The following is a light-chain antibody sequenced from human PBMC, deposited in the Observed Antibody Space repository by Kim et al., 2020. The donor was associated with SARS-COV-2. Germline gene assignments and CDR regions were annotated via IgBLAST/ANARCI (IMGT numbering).Light chain of an antibody. CDR1: NIGSKT. Sequence: SYELTQPPSLSVAPGKTARITCGGDNIGSKTVHWYQQRPGQAPVLVIYYDTDWPAGIPERLSASNSGNAATLTISRVEAGDEADYYCQVWDSSSVHVVFG. CDR2: YDT. J-gene: IGLJ1*01. CDR3: QVWDSSSVHVV. V-gene: IGLV3-21*04.